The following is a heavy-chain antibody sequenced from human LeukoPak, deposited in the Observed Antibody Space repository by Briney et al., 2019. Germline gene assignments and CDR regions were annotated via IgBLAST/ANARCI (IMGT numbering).Heavy chain of an antibody. J-gene: IGHJ4*02. Sequence: ASVKVSCKASGYTFTSYGISWVRQAPGQGLEGMGWISAYNGNTNYAQKLQGRVTMTTDTSTSTAYMELRSLRSDDTAVYYCARDDSDLGYCSGGSCSFDYWGQGTLVTVSS. CDR2: ISAYNGNT. V-gene: IGHV1-18*01. D-gene: IGHD2-15*01. CDR1: GYTFTSYG. CDR3: ARDDSDLGYCSGGSCSFDY.